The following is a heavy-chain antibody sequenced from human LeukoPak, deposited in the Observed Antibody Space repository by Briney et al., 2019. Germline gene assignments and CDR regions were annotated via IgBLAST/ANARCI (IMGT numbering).Heavy chain of an antibody. J-gene: IGHJ6*02. V-gene: IGHV4-59*01. CDR1: GGSISSYY. CDR2: IYYSGST. CDR3: ARGVPNYYYYYGMDV. D-gene: IGHD2-2*01. Sequence: SETLSLTCTVSGGSISSYYWSWIRQPPGKGLEWIGYIYYSGSTNYNPSLKSRVTISVDTFKNQFSLKLSSVTAADTAVYYCARGVPNYYYYYGMDVWGQGTTVTVSS.